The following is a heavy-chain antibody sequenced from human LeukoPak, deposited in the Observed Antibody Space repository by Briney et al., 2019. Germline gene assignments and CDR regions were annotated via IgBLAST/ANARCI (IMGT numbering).Heavy chain of an antibody. CDR2: INSDGSST. CDR1: GFTFSSYC. J-gene: IGHJ6*02. D-gene: IGHD1-1*01. CDR3: ASVSVGTYYYYGRDV. V-gene: IGHV3-74*01. Sequence: GGSLKLSCAASGFTFSSYCMHWVRQAPGQGLEWVARINSDGSSTSFAEYLKGRFTISRDKSNNTAYMEMSSLRAEDTAVYYCASVSVGTYYYYGRDVWGQGTTVTVSS.